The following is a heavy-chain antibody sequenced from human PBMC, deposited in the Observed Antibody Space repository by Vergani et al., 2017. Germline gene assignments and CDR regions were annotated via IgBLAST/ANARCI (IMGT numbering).Heavy chain of an antibody. D-gene: IGHD3-22*01. CDR3: ARMGGYDEGDAFRIGYFDS. CDR1: GDSISSGVYY. Sequence: QVQLQESGPGLVKPSQTLSLTCSVSGDSISSGVYYWNWIRQHPGKGLEWIGYIYSTGSTHHHPSLRRRINMSVDTSKNQFSLKLNSVTAADTAMYYCARMGGYDEGDAFRIGYFDSWGPGSLVTVSS. CDR2: IYSTGST. J-gene: IGHJ4*02. V-gene: IGHV4-31*03.